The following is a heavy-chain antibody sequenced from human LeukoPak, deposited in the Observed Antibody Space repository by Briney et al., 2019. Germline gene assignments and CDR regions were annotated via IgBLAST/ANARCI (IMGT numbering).Heavy chain of an antibody. CDR3: ARHSFRGIFWAQMFDP. CDR1: GDSIISYY. V-gene: IGHV4-59*08. D-gene: IGHD3-16*01. Sequence: PSETLSLTCTVSGDSIISYYWSWIRQPPGKGLEWIGHVYDSGTANYNPSLKSRVAISVDSSKNQFSLKLTSVSAADTAVYYCARHSFRGIFWAQMFDPWGQGTLVIVSS. J-gene: IGHJ5*02. CDR2: VYDSGTA.